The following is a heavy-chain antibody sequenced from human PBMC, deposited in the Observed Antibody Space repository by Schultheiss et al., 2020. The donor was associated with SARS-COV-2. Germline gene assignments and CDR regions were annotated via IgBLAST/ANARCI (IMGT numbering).Heavy chain of an antibody. D-gene: IGHD2-2*01. CDR3: ARTYLYMDV. CDR2: IYYSGST. J-gene: IGHJ6*03. V-gene: IGHV4-34*01. Sequence: SETLSLTCAVYGGSFSGYYWSWIRQPPGKGLEWIGYIYYSGSTYYNPSLKSRVTISVDTSKNQFSLKLSSVTAADTAVYYCARTYLYMDVWGKGTTVTVSS. CDR1: GGSFSGYY.